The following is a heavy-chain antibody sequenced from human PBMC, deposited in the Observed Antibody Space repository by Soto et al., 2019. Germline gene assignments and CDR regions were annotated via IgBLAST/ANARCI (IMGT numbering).Heavy chain of an antibody. V-gene: IGHV4-59*08. D-gene: IGHD3-22*01. CDR3: VRHQDYYDSSGYYSSFDY. CDR1: GGSISSYY. CDR2: IYYSGST. Sequence: TSETLSLTCTVSGGSISSYYWSWIRQPPGKGLEWIGYIYYSGSTNYNPSLKSRVTISVDTSKNQFSLKLSSVTAADTAVYYCVRHQDYYDSSGYYSSFDYWGQGTLVTVSS. J-gene: IGHJ4*02.